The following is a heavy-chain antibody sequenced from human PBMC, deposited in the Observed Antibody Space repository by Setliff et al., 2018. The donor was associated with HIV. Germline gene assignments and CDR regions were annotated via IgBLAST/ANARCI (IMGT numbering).Heavy chain of an antibody. V-gene: IGHV1-24*01. J-gene: IGHJ6*03. Sequence: AASVKVSCKVSGYTLTELSIHWVRQAPGKGLEWMGGFVPEHSETIYAQKFQGRVTMTEDTSTDTAFMELSGLTSEDTAVYYCATRGELLGRRASTVTVYYYYLDVWGNEPRSPSP. CDR3: ATRGELLGRRASTVTVYYYYLDV. CDR2: FVPEHSET. D-gene: IGHD4-17*01. CDR1: GYTLTELS.